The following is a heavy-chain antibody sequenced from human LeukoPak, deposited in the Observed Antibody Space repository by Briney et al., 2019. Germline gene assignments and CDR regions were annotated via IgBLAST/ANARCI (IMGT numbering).Heavy chain of an antibody. D-gene: IGHD3-9*01. V-gene: IGHV3-64*01. CDR2: ISSNGGST. CDR3: ARGSGYDILTGHWLPADY. J-gene: IGHJ4*02. CDR1: GFTFSSYA. Sequence: GGSLRLSCAASGFTFSSYAMHWVRQAPGKGLEYVSAISSNGGSTYYANSVKGRFTISRDNSKDTLYLQMGSLRAEDMAVYYCARGSGYDILTGHWLPADYWGQGTLVTVSS.